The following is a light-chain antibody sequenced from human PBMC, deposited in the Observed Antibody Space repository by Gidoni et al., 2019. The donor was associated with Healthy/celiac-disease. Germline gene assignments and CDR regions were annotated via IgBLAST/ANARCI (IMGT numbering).Light chain of an antibody. J-gene: IGKJ2*01. V-gene: IGKV3-20*01. Sequence: DIVLTQSPATLSLSPVENATLSCRPTQSVSSSYLAWYQQKPGQAPRLLIYGASSRATGIPDRFSGSGSGTDFTLTISRLEPEDFAVYYCQQYGSSLRTFGQGTKLEIK. CDR3: QQYGSSLRT. CDR1: QSVSSSY. CDR2: GAS.